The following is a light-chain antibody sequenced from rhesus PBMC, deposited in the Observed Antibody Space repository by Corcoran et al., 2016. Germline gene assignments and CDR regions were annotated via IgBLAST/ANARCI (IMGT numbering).Light chain of an antibody. CDR3: QQHDNPPRT. CDR2: RAS. V-gene: IGKV1-69*01. CDR1: QNINNW. J-gene: IGKJ4*01. Sequence: DIQMTQSPSSLSASVGDRVTITCRDSQNINNWLAWYQQKPGKAPKLLIFRASNLETGVPSRFSGTGSGTDFSPTISRLQAEDFATYYCQQHDNPPRTFGGGTKVEI.